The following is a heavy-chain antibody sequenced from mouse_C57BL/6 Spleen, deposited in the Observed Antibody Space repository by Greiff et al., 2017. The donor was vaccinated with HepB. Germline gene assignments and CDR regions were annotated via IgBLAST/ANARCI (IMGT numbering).Heavy chain of an antibody. Sequence: VQLVESGPGLVQPSQSLSITCTVSGFSLTSYGVHWVRQSPGKGLEWLGVIWSGGSTDYNAAFISRLSISKDNSKSQVFFKMNSLQADDTAIYYCARRGNYGNYAMDYWGQGTSVTVSS. CDR1: GFSLTSYG. V-gene: IGHV2-2*01. CDR3: ARRGNYGNYAMDY. CDR2: IWSGGST. D-gene: IGHD2-1*01. J-gene: IGHJ4*01.